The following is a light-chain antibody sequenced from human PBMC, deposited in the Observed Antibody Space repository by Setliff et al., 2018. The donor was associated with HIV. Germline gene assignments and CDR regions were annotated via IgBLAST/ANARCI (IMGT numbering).Light chain of an antibody. Sequence: QSVLTQPASVSGSPGQSITISCTGTSSDVGGYNYVSWYQQHPGKAPKLMIYEVSKRPSGVSNRLSGSKSGNTASLTISGLQAEDEADYYCCSYAGSSTYVFGTGTKVTVL. J-gene: IGLJ1*01. CDR1: SSDVGGYNY. CDR3: CSYAGSSTYV. CDR2: EVS. V-gene: IGLV2-23*02.